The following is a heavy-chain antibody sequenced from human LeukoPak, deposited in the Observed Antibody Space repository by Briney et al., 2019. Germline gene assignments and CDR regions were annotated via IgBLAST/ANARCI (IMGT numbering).Heavy chain of an antibody. CDR2: ISSSSYDT. CDR3: ARGHHGMEV. CDR1: EFRFSDYY. Sequence: PGGSLRLSCAASEFRFSDYYMSWVRQAPGKGLEWVSYISSSSYDTEYADSVKGRFPISKDNAKNSLFLQMNSLRAEDTAVYYCARGHHGMEVWGRGTTATVPS. J-gene: IGHJ6*02. V-gene: IGHV3-11*05.